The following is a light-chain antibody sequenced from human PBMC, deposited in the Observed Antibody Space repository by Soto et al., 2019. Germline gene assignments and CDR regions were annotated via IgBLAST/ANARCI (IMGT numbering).Light chain of an antibody. CDR3: QQYGSSPPRT. CDR2: DTS. Sequence: IVLTQSPATLSLSPGERATLSCRASQSITSNSLAGYQHKPGQAPSLLIYDTSSKATGTPDRFSGSGSGTEFTLSISRLEPEDFAVYYCQQYGSSPPRTFGQGTKVDIK. CDR1: QSITSNS. V-gene: IGKV3-20*01. J-gene: IGKJ1*01.